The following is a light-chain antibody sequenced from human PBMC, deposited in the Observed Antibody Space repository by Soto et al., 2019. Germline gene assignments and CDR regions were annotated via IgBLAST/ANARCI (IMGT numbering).Light chain of an antibody. CDR1: SSDVGGYNY. Sequence: QSALTQPASVSGSPGQSITISCTGTSSDVGGYNYVSWYQHHPGEAPKVMIYDVSNRPSGISNRFSGSKSGNTASLTISGPQAEDEADYYCNSYTSSSTYVFGTGTKVTVL. CDR3: NSYTSSSTYV. V-gene: IGLV2-14*03. J-gene: IGLJ1*01. CDR2: DVS.